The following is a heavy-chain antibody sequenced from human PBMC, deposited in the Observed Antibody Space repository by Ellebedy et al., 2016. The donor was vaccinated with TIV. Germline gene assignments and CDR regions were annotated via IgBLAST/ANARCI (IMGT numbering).Heavy chain of an antibody. Sequence: AASVKVSCKASRYTFTDYYMHWVRQAPGQGLEWMGWIHPNSGDTKYAQKFQCRVTMTRDTSITTAYMELSRLRSDDTAVYYCTRIRFSAGAADFGYWGQGTLVTVSS. V-gene: IGHV1-2*02. J-gene: IGHJ4*02. CDR3: TRIRFSAGAADFGY. CDR1: RYTFTDYY. CDR2: IHPNSGDT. D-gene: IGHD4-17*01.